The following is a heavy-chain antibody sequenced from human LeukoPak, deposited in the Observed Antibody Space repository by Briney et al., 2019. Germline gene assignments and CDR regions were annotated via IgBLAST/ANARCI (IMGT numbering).Heavy chain of an antibody. V-gene: IGHV1-8*01. CDR1: GYTFTSYD. Sequence: VASVKVSCKASGYTFTSYDINWVRQATGQGLEGMGWMNPNSGNTGYVQKFQGRVTMTRNTSISTAYMELSSLRSEDTAVYYCARGGNAVRGVLYGMDVWGQGTTVTVSS. CDR2: MNPNSGNT. J-gene: IGHJ6*02. CDR3: ARGGNAVRGVLYGMDV. D-gene: IGHD3-10*01.